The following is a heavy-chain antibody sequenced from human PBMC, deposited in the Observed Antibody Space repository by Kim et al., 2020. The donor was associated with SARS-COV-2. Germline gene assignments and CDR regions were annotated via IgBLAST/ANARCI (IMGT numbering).Heavy chain of an antibody. D-gene: IGHD6-13*01. J-gene: IGHJ4*02. V-gene: IGHV3-23*01. CDR3: AKDRGYSSSWYEFDY. CDR1: GFTFSSYA. Sequence: GGSLRLSCAASGFTFSSYAMSWVRQAPGKGLEWVSAISGSGGSTYYADSVKGRFTISRDNSKNTLYLQMNSLRAEDTAVYYCAKDRGYSSSWYEFDYWGQGTLVTVSS. CDR2: ISGSGGST.